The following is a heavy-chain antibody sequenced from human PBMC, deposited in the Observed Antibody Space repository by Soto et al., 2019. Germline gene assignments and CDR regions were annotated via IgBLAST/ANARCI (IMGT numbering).Heavy chain of an antibody. CDR1: GFTFSSYA. V-gene: IGHV3-30-3*01. D-gene: IGHD2-8*01. CDR2: ISYDGSNK. J-gene: IGHJ6*02. Sequence: QVQLVESGGGVVQPGRSLRLSCAASGFTFSSYAMHWVRQAPGKGLEWVAVISYDGSNKYYADSVKGRFTISRDNSKNTLYLQMNSLRAEDTAVYYCAKAPGYCTNGVCYTRPYYYYGMDVWGQGTTVTVS. CDR3: AKAPGYCTNGVCYTRPYYYYGMDV.